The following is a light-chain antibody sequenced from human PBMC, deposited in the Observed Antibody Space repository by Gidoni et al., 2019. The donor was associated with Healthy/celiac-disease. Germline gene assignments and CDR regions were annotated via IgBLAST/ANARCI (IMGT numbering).Light chain of an antibody. CDR1: QSVSSY. J-gene: IGKJ4*01. CDR3: LQRSNCPPLP. Sequence: EIVLTQWPATLSWSPGERATRACRASQSVSSYLAWYQQKPGQAPSLLIYDASNSATGIPARFIGSGSGTDFTLTILCLEPDGFAVYYCLQRSNCPPLPFGGGTKVEIK. CDR2: DAS. V-gene: IGKV3-11*01.